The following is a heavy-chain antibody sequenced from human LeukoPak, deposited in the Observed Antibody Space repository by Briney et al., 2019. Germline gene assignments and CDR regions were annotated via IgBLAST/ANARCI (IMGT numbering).Heavy chain of an antibody. V-gene: IGHV3-64D*09. J-gene: IGHJ4*02. Sequence: PGGSLRLSCSVSGFTFSNFPMHWVRQAPGKGLEYVSAISTDGGSTYYADSVKGRFTISRDNSKNTLSLQMGNLRAEDTAVYYCVKAIFSGSVSYYAYWGQGTLVTVSS. CDR1: GFTFSNFP. D-gene: IGHD3-22*01. CDR2: ISTDGGST. CDR3: VKAIFSGSVSYYAY.